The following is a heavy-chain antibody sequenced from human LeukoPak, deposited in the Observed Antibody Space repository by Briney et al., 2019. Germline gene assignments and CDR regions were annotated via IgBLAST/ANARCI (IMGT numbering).Heavy chain of an antibody. D-gene: IGHD3-10*01. CDR2: INWDGRSI. CDR1: RFTFDEYG. Sequence: GGSLRLSCAASRFTFDEYGMSWVRQTAGKGLEWVSGINWDGRSIGYADSVKGRFTISRDNAKNSLYLQMNSLRAEDTAVYYCARGDYFASGSYSDSWGQGILVTVSS. J-gene: IGHJ4*02. V-gene: IGHV3-20*04. CDR3: ARGDYFASGSYSDS.